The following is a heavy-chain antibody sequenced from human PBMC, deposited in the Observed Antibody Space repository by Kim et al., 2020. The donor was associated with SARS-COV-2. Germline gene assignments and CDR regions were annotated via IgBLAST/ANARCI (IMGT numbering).Heavy chain of an antibody. J-gene: IGHJ5*02. V-gene: IGHV1-69*13. CDR1: GCTFSSYA. D-gene: IGHD3-9*01. Sequence: SVKVSCKASGCTFSSYAISWVRQAPGQGLEWMGGIIPIFGKANYAQKFQGRVTITADESTSTAYMELSSLRSEDTAVYYCARSTMNFDWLVGKHAYNWFDPWGQGTLVTVSS. CDR3: ARSTMNFDWLVGKHAYNWFDP. CDR2: IIPIFGKA.